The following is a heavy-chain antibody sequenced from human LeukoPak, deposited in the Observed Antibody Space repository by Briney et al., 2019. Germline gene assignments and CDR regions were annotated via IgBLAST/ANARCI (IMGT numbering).Heavy chain of an antibody. CDR2: VSYDENNK. CDR1: GFTFSSYG. J-gene: IGHJ4*02. CDR3: AKRDYLERTSYSPLFES. Sequence: GGSLRLSCAASGFTFSSYGMHWVRQAPGKGLEWVAVVSYDENNKYYADSVKGRFTISRDNSKNTLYLQMSSLRAEDTAVYYCAKRDYLERTSYSPLFESWGQGTLVTVSS. D-gene: IGHD3-9*01. V-gene: IGHV3-30*18.